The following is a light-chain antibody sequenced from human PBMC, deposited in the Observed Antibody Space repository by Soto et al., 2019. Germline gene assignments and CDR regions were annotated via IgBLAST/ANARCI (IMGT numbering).Light chain of an antibody. V-gene: IGKV1-39*01. CDR3: QQRYSTPIT. CDR2: AAS. CDR1: QSISSY. J-gene: IGKJ5*01. Sequence: DIQMTQSPSALSASVGDRVTITCRASQSISSYLNWYQQKPGKAPKLLIYAASSLQSGVPSRFSGSGSGTDFTLTISSLQPEECATYYCQQRYSTPITFGQGTRLEIK.